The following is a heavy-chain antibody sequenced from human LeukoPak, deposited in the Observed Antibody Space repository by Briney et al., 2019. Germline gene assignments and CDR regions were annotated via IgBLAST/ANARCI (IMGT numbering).Heavy chain of an antibody. J-gene: IGHJ5*01. Sequence: SETLSLTCTVSAGSFISSSHHWGWIRQSPGKGLEWIGTVYYGRTTYYNPSLDGRVTISLDTSSNHFSLQLNSVTAADTAVYYCVRHDGRGGATMGAFDSWGQGSLVTVSS. CDR3: VRHDGRGGATMGAFDS. D-gene: IGHD5-12*01. CDR2: VYYGRTT. V-gene: IGHV4-39*01. CDR1: AGSFISSSHH.